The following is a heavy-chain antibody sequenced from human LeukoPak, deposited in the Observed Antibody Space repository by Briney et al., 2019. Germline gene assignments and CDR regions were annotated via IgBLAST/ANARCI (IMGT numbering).Heavy chain of an antibody. CDR3: ARGNDILTPPDY. CDR2: ISAYNGNT. V-gene: IGHV1-18*01. Sequence: PVASVKVSCKASGYTFTSYGISWVRQAPGQGLEWMGWISAYNGNTNYAQKLQDRVTMTTDTSTSTAYTELRSLRSDDTAVYYCARGNDILTPPDYWGQGTLVTVSS. J-gene: IGHJ4*02. D-gene: IGHD3-9*01. CDR1: GYTFTSYG.